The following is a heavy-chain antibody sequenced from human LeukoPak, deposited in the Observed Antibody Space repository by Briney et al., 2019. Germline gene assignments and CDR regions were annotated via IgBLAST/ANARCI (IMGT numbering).Heavy chain of an antibody. J-gene: IGHJ4*02. Sequence: ASVKVSCKASGGTFSSYAISWVRQAPGQGLEWMGGIIPFFGTTNYAQKFQGRVTITADKSTSTAYMELSSLRSEDTAVYYCARINYYDSSGSDYWGQGTLVTVSS. CDR1: GGTFSSYA. D-gene: IGHD3-22*01. CDR3: ARINYYDSSGSDY. V-gene: IGHV1-69*06. CDR2: IIPFFGTT.